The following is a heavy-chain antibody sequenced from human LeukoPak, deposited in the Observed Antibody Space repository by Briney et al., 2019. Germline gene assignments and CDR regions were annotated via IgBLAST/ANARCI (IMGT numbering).Heavy chain of an antibody. CDR2: IKQDGSEK. Sequence: PGGSLRLSCAASGFTFSSYAMSWVRQAPGKGLEWVANIKQDGSEKYYVDSVQGRFTISRDNAKNSLYLQMNSLRAEDTAVYYCARDRQWAFDYWGQGTLVTVSS. CDR1: GFTFSSYA. V-gene: IGHV3-7*01. D-gene: IGHD6-19*01. CDR3: ARDRQWAFDY. J-gene: IGHJ4*02.